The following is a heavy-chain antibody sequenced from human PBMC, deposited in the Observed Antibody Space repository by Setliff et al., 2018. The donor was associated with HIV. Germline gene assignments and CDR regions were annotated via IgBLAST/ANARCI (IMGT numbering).Heavy chain of an antibody. CDR1: GGSLNSTSYY. D-gene: IGHD3-22*01. CDR2: IYYSGDT. Sequence: SETLSLTCIVSGGSLNSTSYYWGWLRQTPGQGLEWLGSIYYSGDTFYNTSLKTRITISLDTSKNHLSLKVSSLTAADKAVYYCARDPYYDYRGLAVYYFDYWGQGTLVTVSS. V-gene: IGHV4-39*07. CDR3: ARDPYYDYRGLAVYYFDY. J-gene: IGHJ4*02.